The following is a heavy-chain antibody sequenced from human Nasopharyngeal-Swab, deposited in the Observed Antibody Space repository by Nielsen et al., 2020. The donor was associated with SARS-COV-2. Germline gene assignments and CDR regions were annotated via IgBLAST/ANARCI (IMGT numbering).Heavy chain of an antibody. CDR2: IYSGGST. CDR3: ARDDSSPHVGAFDI. V-gene: IGHV3-53*01. D-gene: IGHD3-22*01. CDR1: GFTVSSNY. Sequence: GESLKISCAASGFTVSSNYMSWVRQAPGKGLEWVSVIYSGGSTYYADSVKGRFTISRDNAKNSLYLQMNSLRAEDTAVYYCARDDSSPHVGAFDIWGQGTMVTVSS. J-gene: IGHJ3*02.